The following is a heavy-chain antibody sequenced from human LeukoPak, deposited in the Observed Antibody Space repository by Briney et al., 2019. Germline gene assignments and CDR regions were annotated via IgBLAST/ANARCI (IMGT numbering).Heavy chain of an antibody. Sequence: TLSLTCTVSGGSISSYYWSWIRQPPGKALEWLARIDWDDDKYYSTSLKTRLTISKDTSKNQVVLTMTNMDPVDTATYYCARSPGYDAFDIWGQGAMVTVSS. CDR2: IDWDDDK. D-gene: IGHD6-13*01. V-gene: IGHV2-70*11. J-gene: IGHJ3*02. CDR1: GGSISSYYW. CDR3: ARSPGYDAFDI.